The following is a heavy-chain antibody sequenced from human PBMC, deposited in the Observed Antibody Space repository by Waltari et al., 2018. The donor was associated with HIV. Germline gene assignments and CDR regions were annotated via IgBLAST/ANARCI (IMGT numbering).Heavy chain of an antibody. CDR1: GFTFSGSW. J-gene: IGHJ4*02. V-gene: IGHV3-7*01. Sequence: EVQLVESGGGLVQPGGSLRLTCAASGFTFSGSWITWVRQAPGKGLEWVATIKEDGSEKYYVDSVKGRFTISRDSAENSLYLQMSSLRAEDTSVYYCARFTFTATMDDWGQGTLVTVSS. D-gene: IGHD1-7*01. CDR2: IKEDGSEK. CDR3: ARFTFTATMDD.